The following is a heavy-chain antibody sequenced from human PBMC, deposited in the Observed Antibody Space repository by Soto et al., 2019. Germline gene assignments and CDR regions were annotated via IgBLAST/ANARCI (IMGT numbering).Heavy chain of an antibody. V-gene: IGHV3-74*01. Sequence: EVQLVESEGGLVQRGGSLRLSCAASGFTFSSYWMHWVRQAPGKGLVWVSRINSDGRSTSYADSVKGRFTISRDNAKNTLYLQMNSLRAEDTAVYYCARVYCSSGSCYHLYYWGQGTLVTVSS. CDR2: INSDGRST. D-gene: IGHD2-15*01. CDR3: ARVYCSSGSCYHLYY. J-gene: IGHJ4*02. CDR1: GFTFSSYW.